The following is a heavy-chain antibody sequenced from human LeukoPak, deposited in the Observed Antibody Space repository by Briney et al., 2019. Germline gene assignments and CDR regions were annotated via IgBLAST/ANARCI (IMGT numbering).Heavy chain of an antibody. CDR1: GDTFNSVA. V-gene: IGHV1-69*01. J-gene: IGHJ6*04. CDR3: ARLSDPSKSPGPLDI. CDR2: IIPIFGTA. D-gene: IGHD4-11*01. Sequence: SVKVSCKASGDTFNSVALSWVRLAPGQGLEWMGGIIPIFGTANYAQKFLGRVTITSDESTSTAYMELNSLTSEDTAVYYCARLSDPSKSPGPLDIWGKGTTVTVSS.